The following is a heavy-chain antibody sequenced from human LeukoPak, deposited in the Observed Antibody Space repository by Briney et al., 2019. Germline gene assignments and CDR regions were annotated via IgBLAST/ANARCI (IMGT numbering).Heavy chain of an antibody. Sequence: ASVKVSCKASGYTFTSYGISWVRQAPGQGLEWMGWISAYNGNTNYAQKVQGRVTMTTDTSTSTAYMELRSLRSGDTAVYYCARLLEYYDILTGPLYYMDVWGKGTTVTISS. V-gene: IGHV1-18*04. CDR2: ISAYNGNT. CDR3: ARLLEYYDILTGPLYYMDV. J-gene: IGHJ6*03. CDR1: GYTFTSYG. D-gene: IGHD3-9*01.